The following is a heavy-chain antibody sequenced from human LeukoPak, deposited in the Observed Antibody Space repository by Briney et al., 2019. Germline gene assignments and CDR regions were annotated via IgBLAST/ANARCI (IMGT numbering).Heavy chain of an antibody. CDR2: IIPNSGAT. Sequence: GASVKVSCKVSGNSLIYLSMHWVRQAPGQGLEWMGWIIPNSGATNYAQKFQGRVTMTSDTSISTAYLDLSRLTSDDTAVYFCARVVPPDYYGSRSPPTFDYWGQGTLVTVSS. J-gene: IGHJ4*02. D-gene: IGHD3-10*01. CDR3: ARVVPPDYYGSRSPPTFDY. CDR1: GNSLIYLS. V-gene: IGHV1-2*02.